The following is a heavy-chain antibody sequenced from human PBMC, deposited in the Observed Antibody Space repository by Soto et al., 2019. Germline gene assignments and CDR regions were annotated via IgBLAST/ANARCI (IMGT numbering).Heavy chain of an antibody. CDR3: ARARIVDYYDSSGYRHGYYFDY. CDR1: GGSISSYY. J-gene: IGHJ4*02. Sequence: SETLSLTCTVSGGSISSYYWSWIRQPPGKGLEWIGYIYYSGSTNYNPSLKSRVTISVDTSKNQFSLKLSSVTAADTAVYYCARARIVDYYDSSGYRHGYYFDYWGQGTLVTVSS. V-gene: IGHV4-59*01. D-gene: IGHD3-22*01. CDR2: IYYSGST.